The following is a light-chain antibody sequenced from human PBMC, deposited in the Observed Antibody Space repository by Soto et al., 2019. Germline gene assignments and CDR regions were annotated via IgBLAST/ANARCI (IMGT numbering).Light chain of an antibody. J-gene: IGKJ4*01. Sequence: AIRMTQSPSSLSASTGDRVTITCRASQGISSYLAWYQQKPGKAPKLLIYAASTLQSGVPSRFSGSGSGTDFTLTISCLQSEDSATYYCQQYYSYPQITFGGGTKVDIK. CDR3: QQYYSYPQIT. CDR1: QGISSY. CDR2: AAS. V-gene: IGKV1-8*01.